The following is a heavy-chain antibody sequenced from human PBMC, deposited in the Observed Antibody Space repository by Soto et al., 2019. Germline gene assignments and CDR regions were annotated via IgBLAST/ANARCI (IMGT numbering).Heavy chain of an antibody. CDR2: IYPGDSDT. Sequence: PGESLKISCKGSGYSFSSHWIGWVRQMPGKGLDWMGIIYPGDSDTRYSPSFLGQVTISADKSINTAYLQWSSLKASDTAMYYCARVSLYCTNGVCHFDYWGQGTLVTVSS. V-gene: IGHV5-51*01. CDR3: ARVSLYCTNGVCHFDY. CDR1: GYSFSSHW. D-gene: IGHD2-8*01. J-gene: IGHJ4*02.